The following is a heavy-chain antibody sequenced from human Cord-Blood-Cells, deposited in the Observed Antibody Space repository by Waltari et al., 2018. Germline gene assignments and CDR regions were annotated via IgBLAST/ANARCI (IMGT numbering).Heavy chain of an antibody. D-gene: IGHD6-13*01. Sequence: EVQLVESGGGLVKPGGSLRLSCAASGFTFSSYSITGVRQAPGKGLEWVSSISSSSSYIYYADSVKGRFTISRDNAKNSLYLQMNSLRAEDTAVYYCARDSSSSWYYYYYGMDVWGQGTTVTVSS. CDR3: ARDSSSSWYYYYYGMDV. CDR1: GFTFSSYS. V-gene: IGHV3-21*01. CDR2: ISSSSSYI. J-gene: IGHJ6*02.